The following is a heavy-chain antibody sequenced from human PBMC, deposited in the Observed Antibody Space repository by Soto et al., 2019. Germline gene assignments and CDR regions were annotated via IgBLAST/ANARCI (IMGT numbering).Heavy chain of an antibody. J-gene: IGHJ5*02. CDR3: ASSGYSYGYGFSRFVP. V-gene: IGHV1-69*01. Sequence: QMQLVQSGAEVKKPGSSVKVSCKASGGTFSSYAISWVRQAPGQGLEWMGGIIPIFGTANYAQKFQGRVTITANESTSTAYMELSSLRSEDTAVYYCASSGYSYGYGFSRFVPWGQGTLVTVSS. CDR2: IIPIFGTA. CDR1: GGTFSSYA. D-gene: IGHD5-18*01.